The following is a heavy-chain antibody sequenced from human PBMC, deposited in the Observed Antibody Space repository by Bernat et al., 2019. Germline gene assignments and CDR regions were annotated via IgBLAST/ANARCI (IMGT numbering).Heavy chain of an antibody. V-gene: IGHV3-23*01. Sequence: EVQLLESGGGLVQPGGSLRLSCAASGFTFSSYAMSWVRQAPGKGLEWVSAISGSGGSTYYADSVKGRFTISRDNSKNTLYLQMNSLRAEDTAVYYCAKARAYGSGTHHWFDPWGQGTLVTVSS. CDR2: ISGSGGST. D-gene: IGHD3-10*01. CDR1: GFTFSSYA. CDR3: AKARAYGSGTHHWFDP. J-gene: IGHJ5*02.